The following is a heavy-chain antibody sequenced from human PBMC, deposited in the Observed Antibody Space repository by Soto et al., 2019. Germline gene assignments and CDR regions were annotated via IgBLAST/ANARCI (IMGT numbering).Heavy chain of an antibody. V-gene: IGHV3-30*18. Sequence: PGGSLRLSCAASGFTFSSYGMHWVRQAPGKGLEWVAVISYDGSNKYYADSVKGRFTISRDNSKNTLYLQMNSLRAEDTAVYYCAKDWHVGGVQLWLPWFDPWGQGTLVTVSS. CDR3: AKDWHVGGVQLWLPWFDP. D-gene: IGHD5-18*01. CDR1: GFTFSSYG. J-gene: IGHJ5*02. CDR2: ISYDGSNK.